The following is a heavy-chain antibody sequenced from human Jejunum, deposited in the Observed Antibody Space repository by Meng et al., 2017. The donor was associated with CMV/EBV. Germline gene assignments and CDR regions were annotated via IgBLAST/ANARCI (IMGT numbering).Heavy chain of an antibody. CDR2: MNPHSGNT. D-gene: IGHD3-16*01. Sequence: KASGYTFTSYDINWVRQATGQGLEWMGWMNPHSGNTGYAQKFQGRVTMTRNTSISTAYMELSSLRSEDTAVYYCANSRSRGIPDYWGQGTLVTVSS. CDR1: GYTFTSYD. CDR3: ANSRSRGIPDY. V-gene: IGHV1-8*01. J-gene: IGHJ4*02.